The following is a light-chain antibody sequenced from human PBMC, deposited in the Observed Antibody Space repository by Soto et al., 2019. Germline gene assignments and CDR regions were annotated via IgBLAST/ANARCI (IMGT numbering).Light chain of an antibody. CDR1: KNDIGVYDF. J-gene: IGLJ1*01. V-gene: IGLV2-8*01. CDR3: KSYAGSNTYV. CDR2: EVV. Sequence: VLTQPPSASGSPGQSVTISCTGTKNDIGVYDFVSWYQHHPGKAPRLIIYEVVQRPSGVPDRFSGSKSGNTASLTVSVLQAADEADYFCKSYAGSNTYVFGSGTKGTVL.